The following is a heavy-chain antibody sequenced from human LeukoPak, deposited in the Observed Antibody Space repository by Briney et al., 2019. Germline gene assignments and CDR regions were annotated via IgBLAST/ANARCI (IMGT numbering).Heavy chain of an antibody. V-gene: IGHV1-69*04. J-gene: IGHJ5*02. CDR1: GGTFSSYA. CDR2: IIPILGIA. D-gene: IGHD2-15*01. Sequence: SVKVSCKASGGTFSSYAISWVRQAPGQGLEWMGRIIPILGIANYAQKFQGRVTITADKSTSTAYMELSSLRSEDTAVYYCARCGSCSSCYWFDPWGQGTLVTVSS. CDR3: ARCGSCSSCYWFDP.